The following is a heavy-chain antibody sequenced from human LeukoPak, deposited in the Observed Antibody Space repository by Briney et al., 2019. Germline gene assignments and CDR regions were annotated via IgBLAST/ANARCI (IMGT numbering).Heavy chain of an antibody. CDR3: ARAWEGGVGGSYYVHAFDI. CDR2: IIPIFGTA. D-gene: IGHD1-26*01. CDR1: GYTFTGYY. Sequence: ASVKVSCKASGYTFTGYYMHWVRQAPGQGLEWMGGIIPIFGTANYAQKFQGRVTITADESTSTAYMELSSLRSEDTAVYYCARAWEGGVGGSYYVHAFDIWGQGTMVTVSS. J-gene: IGHJ3*02. V-gene: IGHV1-69*13.